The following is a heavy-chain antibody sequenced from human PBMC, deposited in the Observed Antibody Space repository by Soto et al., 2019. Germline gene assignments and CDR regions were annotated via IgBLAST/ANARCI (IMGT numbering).Heavy chain of an antibody. CDR1: GFTFDDFA. J-gene: IGHJ5*02. V-gene: IGHV3-9*01. Sequence: EVQLVESGGGLVQPGRSLRLSCAASGFTFDDFAMHWVRQAPGKGLEWVSGITWNSGDIRYTGSVKGRFSISRDNAEKSLYLHMNSLSPEDTALYYCARSRGLAGRPLDLWGHGTFVTVSS. D-gene: IGHD6-6*01. CDR3: ARSRGLAGRPLDL. CDR2: ITWNSGDI.